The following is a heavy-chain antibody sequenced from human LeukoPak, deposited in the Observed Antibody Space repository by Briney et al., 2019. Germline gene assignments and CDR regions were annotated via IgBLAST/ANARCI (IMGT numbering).Heavy chain of an antibody. D-gene: IGHD5-12*01. CDR1: GFIFSNYW. CDR3: VRDGGVSGYDLLDY. CDR2: INQDGSKE. V-gene: IGHV3-7*01. J-gene: IGHJ4*02. Sequence: GGSLRLSCTASGFIFSNYWMTWVRQAPGKGLEWVAQINQDGSKEYYIDSVKARFSISRDNARNSLSLQMNSLRAEDAAVYYCVRDGGVSGYDLLDYWGQGTLVTVSS.